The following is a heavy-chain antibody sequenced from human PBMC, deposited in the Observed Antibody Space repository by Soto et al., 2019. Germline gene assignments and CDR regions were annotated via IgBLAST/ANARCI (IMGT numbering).Heavy chain of an antibody. CDR3: ARDDYGDPATQIGFDY. V-gene: IGHV1-2*04. J-gene: IGHJ4*02. CDR1: GYTFTSYG. Sequence: ASVKVSCKASGYTFTSYGISWVRQAPGQGLEWMGWINPNSGGTNYAQKFQGWVTMTRDTSISTAYMELSRLRSDDTAVYYCARDDYGDPATQIGFDYWGQGTLVTVSS. D-gene: IGHD4-17*01. CDR2: INPNSGGT.